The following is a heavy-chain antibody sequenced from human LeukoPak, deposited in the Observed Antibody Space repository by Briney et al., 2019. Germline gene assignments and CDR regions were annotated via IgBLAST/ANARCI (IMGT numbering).Heavy chain of an antibody. Sequence: GASVKVSCKASGYALTELSMHWGRQAPGKGREWMGGFYPEDGETIYAQKFQGRVTMTEDTSTDTAYMDLSSMRSEDTAVYYCATGRRIGSGNFRYWGQGTLVTVSS. CDR1: GYALTELS. CDR3: ATGRRIGSGNFRY. V-gene: IGHV1-24*01. J-gene: IGHJ4*02. CDR2: FYPEDGET. D-gene: IGHD3-10*01.